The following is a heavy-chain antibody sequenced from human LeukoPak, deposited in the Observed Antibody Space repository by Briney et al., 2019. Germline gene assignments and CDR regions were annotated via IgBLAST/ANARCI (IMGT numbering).Heavy chain of an antibody. J-gene: IGHJ4*02. CDR3: ARDPLYYYDSSGYHFDY. D-gene: IGHD3-22*01. CDR1: GYTFTSYG. CDR2: ISAYNGNT. V-gene: IGHV1-18*01. Sequence: ASVKVSCKASGYTFTSYGISWVRQAPGQGLEWMGWISAYNGNTNYAQKLQGRVTMTTDTSTSTAYMELRSLRSDDTAVYYCARDPLYYYDSSGYHFDYWGQGTLVTVSS.